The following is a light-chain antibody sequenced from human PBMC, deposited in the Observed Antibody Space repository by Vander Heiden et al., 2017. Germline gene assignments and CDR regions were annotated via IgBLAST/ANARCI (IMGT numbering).Light chain of an antibody. CDR2: EVS. V-gene: IGLV2-14*01. CDR1: SSDVGGYNY. Sequence: QSALTQPASVSGSPGQSLTISCTGTSSDVGGYNYVSWYQQHPGKAPKLMIDEVSNRPSGVSNRFSGSKSGNTASLTISGLQAEDEADYYCSSYTSSSTWVFGGGTKLTVL. CDR3: SSYTSSSTWV. J-gene: IGLJ3*02.